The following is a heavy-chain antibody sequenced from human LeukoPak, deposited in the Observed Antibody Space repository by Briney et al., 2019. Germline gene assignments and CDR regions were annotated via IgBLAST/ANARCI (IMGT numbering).Heavy chain of an antibody. CDR3: AKAPYHSSGWYLAFDI. J-gene: IGHJ3*02. D-gene: IGHD6-19*01. CDR2: ISWNSGSI. CDR1: GFTFDDYA. Sequence: PGRSLRLSCAASGFTFDDYAMHWVRQAPGKGLEWVSGISWNSGSIGYADSVKGRFTISRDNAKNSLYLQMNSLRAEDTALYYCAKAPYHSSGWYLAFDIWGQGTMVTVSS. V-gene: IGHV3-9*01.